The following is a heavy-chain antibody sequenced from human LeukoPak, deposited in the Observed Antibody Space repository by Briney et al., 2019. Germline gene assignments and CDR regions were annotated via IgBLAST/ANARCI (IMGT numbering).Heavy chain of an antibody. Sequence: GASVKVSCKASGYIFTNYGFGWVRQAPGQGLEWMGWISNYNGNTNYAQKFLGRVTMTTDTYTTTAYMELRSLRSDDTAVYYCARWSGGSDWLYRNGMDVWGQGTTVIVSS. J-gene: IGHJ6*02. CDR2: ISNYNGNT. CDR1: GYIFTNYG. CDR3: ARWSGGSDWLYRNGMDV. V-gene: IGHV1-18*01. D-gene: IGHD6-19*01.